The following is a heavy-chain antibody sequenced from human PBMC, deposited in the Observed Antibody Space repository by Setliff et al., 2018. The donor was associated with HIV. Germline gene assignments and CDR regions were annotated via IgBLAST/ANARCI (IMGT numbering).Heavy chain of an antibody. CDR1: GFMFSNYA. V-gene: IGHV3-21*01. CDR3: ARAVHSGWYYFDY. Sequence: PGESLKISCAVSGFMFSNYAMNWVRQGPGRELEWVSSISSSSSYIYYADSLKGRFTISRDNAKNSLYLQMNSLRAEDTAVYYCARAVHSGWYYFDYWGQGTLVTVSS. CDR2: ISSSSSYI. D-gene: IGHD6-19*01. J-gene: IGHJ4*02.